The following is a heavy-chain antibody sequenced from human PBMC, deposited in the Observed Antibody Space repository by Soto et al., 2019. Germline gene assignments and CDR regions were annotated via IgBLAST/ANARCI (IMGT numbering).Heavy chain of an antibody. Sequence: PSGTLALTCSVSGDSISNLDYFWAWIRQPPGQALEYIGYIYKSATTYYNPSFESRVAISVDTSKSQFSLNVNSVTAADTAVYFCARGRYCLTGRCFPNWFDSWRQGAL. J-gene: IGHJ5*01. CDR1: GDSISNLDYF. CDR2: IYKSATT. D-gene: IGHD7-27*01. CDR3: ARGRYCLTGRCFPNWFDS. V-gene: IGHV4-30-4*01.